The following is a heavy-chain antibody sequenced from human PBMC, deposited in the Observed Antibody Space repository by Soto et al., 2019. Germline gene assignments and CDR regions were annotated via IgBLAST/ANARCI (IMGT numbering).Heavy chain of an antibody. CDR2: ISAHNGNT. J-gene: IGHJ4*02. CDR1: GYDFTTYG. CDR3: ARGRYGDY. D-gene: IGHD1-1*01. V-gene: IGHV1-18*01. Sequence: QVHLVQSGAEVKKPGASVKVSCKGSGYDFTTYGITWVRQAPGQGLEWMACISAHNGNTDYAQKLQGRVTVTRDTSTSTAYMELRSLRSDDTAVYYCARGRYGDYWGQGVLVTVSS.